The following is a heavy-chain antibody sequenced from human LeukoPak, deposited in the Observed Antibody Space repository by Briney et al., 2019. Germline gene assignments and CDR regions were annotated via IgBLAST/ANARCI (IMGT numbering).Heavy chain of an antibody. CDR2: ISSSGSTI. V-gene: IGHV3-48*03. Sequence: PGGSLRLSCAASGFTFSSYEMNWVRQAPGKGLEWVSYISSSGSTIYYADSVKGRFTISRDNSKNTLYLQMNSLRAEDTAVYYCAKDAGYSSGWYVRYYYYYYMDVWGKGTTVTVSS. CDR1: GFTFSSYE. J-gene: IGHJ6*03. CDR3: AKDAGYSSGWYVRYYYYYYMDV. D-gene: IGHD6-19*01.